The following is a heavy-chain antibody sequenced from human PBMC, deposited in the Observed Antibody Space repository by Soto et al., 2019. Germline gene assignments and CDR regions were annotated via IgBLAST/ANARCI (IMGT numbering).Heavy chain of an antibody. D-gene: IGHD6-13*01. CDR2: IWYDGSNK. CDR1: GFNFRNYG. J-gene: IGHJ5*02. Sequence: PGGSLRLSCAASGFNFRNYGMHWVRQAPGKGLEWVALIWYDGSNKFYADSVKGRFTISRDNSKNTLYLQMNSLRADDTAVYYCARPGIAAAGGNWFDPWGQRTLVTVSS. CDR3: ARPGIAAAGGNWFDP. V-gene: IGHV3-33*01.